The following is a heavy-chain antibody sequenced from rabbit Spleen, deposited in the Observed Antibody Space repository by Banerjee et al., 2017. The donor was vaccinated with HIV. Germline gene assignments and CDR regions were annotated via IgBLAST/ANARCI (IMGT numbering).Heavy chain of an antibody. CDR3: ARDLDGVIGWNFGW. J-gene: IGHJ3*01. CDR2: INAVTGKA. D-gene: IGHD4-1*01. CDR1: GFSFSNKAV. Sequence: QEQLVESGGGLVKPEGSLKLSCTASGFSFSNKAVMCWVRQTPGKGLEWIACINAVTGKAVYASWAKGRFSFSKTSSTTVTLQMTSLTAADTATYFYARDLDGVIGWNFGWWGQGPWSPS. V-gene: IGHV1S45*01.